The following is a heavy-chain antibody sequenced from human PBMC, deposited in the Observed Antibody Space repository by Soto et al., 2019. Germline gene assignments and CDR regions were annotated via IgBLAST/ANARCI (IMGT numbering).Heavy chain of an antibody. CDR2: IYYSGST. J-gene: IGHJ6*02. Sequence: SETLSLTCTVSGGSISSGDYYWSWIRQPPGKGLEWIGYIYYSGSTYYNPSLKSRVTTSVDTSKNQFSLKLSSVTAADTAVYYCARRYCSSTSCYYYYGMDVWGQGTTVTVSS. V-gene: IGHV4-30-4*01. CDR1: GGSISSGDYY. D-gene: IGHD2-2*01. CDR3: ARRYCSSTSCYYYYGMDV.